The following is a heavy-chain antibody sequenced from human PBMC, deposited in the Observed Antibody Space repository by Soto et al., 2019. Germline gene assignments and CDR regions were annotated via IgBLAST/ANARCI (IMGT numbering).Heavy chain of an antibody. Sequence: VASVKVSCKASGYTFTSYYMHWVRQAPGQGLEWMGIINPSGGSTSYAQKFQGRVTMTRDTSTSTVYMELSSLRSEDTAVYYCARLSSTYYHDSSRYRSIDYSGQGILVTVSS. CDR3: ARLSSTYYHDSSRYRSIDY. D-gene: IGHD3-22*01. J-gene: IGHJ4*02. CDR2: INPSGGST. V-gene: IGHV1-46*01. CDR1: GYTFTSYY.